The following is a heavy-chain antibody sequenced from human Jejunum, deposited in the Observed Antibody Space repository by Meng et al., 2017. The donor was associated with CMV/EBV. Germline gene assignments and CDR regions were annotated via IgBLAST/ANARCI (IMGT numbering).Heavy chain of an antibody. V-gene: IGHV1-18*01. J-gene: IGHJ5*02. CDR3: ARDRGRGWHINWFDP. Sequence: QVQLVQSGAEVKKPGASVKVACKAAGYSFSDYGINWVRQAPGQGLEWMGWISGNKGDTKYARKLQGRVTLTTDTSTSTAYMELRSLRSDDTAVYFCARDRGRGWHINWFDPWGQGTLVTVSS. D-gene: IGHD2-21*01. CDR2: ISGNKGDT. CDR1: GYSFSDYG.